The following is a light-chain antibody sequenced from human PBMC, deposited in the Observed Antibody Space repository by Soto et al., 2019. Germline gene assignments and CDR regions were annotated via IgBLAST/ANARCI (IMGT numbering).Light chain of an antibody. CDR3: CSYVGTSTWD. Sequence: QSVLTQPRSVTGSPGQSVTISCTGTSSDVGTYNYVSWYQQHPGKAPKLMIYDVYKRPSGVPDRFSGCKSGNTAGVTISGLQTEDEADYYSCSYVGTSTWDFGAGTKVTDL. V-gene: IGLV2-11*01. CDR1: SSDVGTYNY. J-gene: IGLJ1*01. CDR2: DVY.